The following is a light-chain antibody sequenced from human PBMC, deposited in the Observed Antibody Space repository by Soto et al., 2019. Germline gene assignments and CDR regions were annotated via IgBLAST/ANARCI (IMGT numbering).Light chain of an antibody. CDR1: QCVISGY. V-gene: IGKV3-20*01. J-gene: IGKJ5*01. CDR2: AAA. CDR3: QQYGTSPT. Sequence: EIVLTQSPGTLSLSPGESATLSCGSSQCVISGYFAWYQQKPGQAPRLLIYAAASRATGIPDRFSGSGSGTDSALTISRLEPEDFAVYYCQQYGTSPTFGQ.